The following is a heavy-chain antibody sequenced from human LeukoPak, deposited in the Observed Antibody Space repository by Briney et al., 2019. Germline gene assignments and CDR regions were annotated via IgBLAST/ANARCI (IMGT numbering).Heavy chain of an antibody. D-gene: IGHD2-15*01. J-gene: IGHJ6*03. V-gene: IGHV3-48*03. CDR2: ISSSGSTI. CDR3: AREVLEDTYYYMDV. Sequence: PGGSLRLSCAASGFTFSSYEMNWVRQAPGKGLEWVSYISSSGSTIYYADSVKGRFTISRDNAKNSLYLQMNSLRAEDTAVYYCAREVLEDTYYYMDVWGKGTTVTVSS. CDR1: GFTFSSYE.